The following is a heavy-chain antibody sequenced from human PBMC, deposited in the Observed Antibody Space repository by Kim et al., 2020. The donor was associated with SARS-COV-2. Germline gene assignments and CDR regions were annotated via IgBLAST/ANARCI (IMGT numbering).Heavy chain of an antibody. CDR2: GRT. V-gene: IGHV4-34*01. J-gene: IGHJ4*02. CDR3: ARIEVFDFDY. D-gene: IGHD2-21*01. Sequence: GRTIYTPALESRVTISVDTSKNQFSLKLSSVTAADTAVYYCARIEVFDFDYWGQGTLVTVSS.